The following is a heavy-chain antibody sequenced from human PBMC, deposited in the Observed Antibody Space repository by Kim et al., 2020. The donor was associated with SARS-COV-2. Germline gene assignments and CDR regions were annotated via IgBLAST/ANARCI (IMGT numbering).Heavy chain of an antibody. Sequence: GGSLRLSCAASGFTFSSYAMSWARQAPGKGLEWVSAISGSGGSTYYADSVKGRFTISRDNSKNTLYLQMNSLRAEDTAVYYCAKANGRGGKRVVVITSPYYFDYWGQGTLVTVSS. CDR2: ISGSGGST. D-gene: IGHD3-22*01. V-gene: IGHV3-23*01. CDR3: AKANGRGGKRVVVITSPYYFDY. CDR1: GFTFSSYA. J-gene: IGHJ4*02.